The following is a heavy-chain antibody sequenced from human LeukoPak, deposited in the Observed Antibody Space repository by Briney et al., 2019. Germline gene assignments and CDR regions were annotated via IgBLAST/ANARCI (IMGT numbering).Heavy chain of an antibody. CDR2: SSWNSVRI. Sequence: GGSLRLSCAASGFTFDDYAMHWVRQAPGKGLEWVSGSSWNSVRIGYADSVQGRFTISRDNAKNSLYLQMNSMRVEDTALYYCAKDLGWAMISRLDYWGQGTLVTVSS. V-gene: IGHV3-9*01. CDR1: GFTFDDYA. J-gene: IGHJ4*02. D-gene: IGHD5-12*01. CDR3: AKDLGWAMISRLDY.